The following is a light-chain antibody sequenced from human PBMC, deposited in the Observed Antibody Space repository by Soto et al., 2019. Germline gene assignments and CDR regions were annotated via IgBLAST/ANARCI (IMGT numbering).Light chain of an antibody. CDR2: LGS. CDR1: QSLLHSNGYNY. Sequence: DIVMTQSPLSLPVTPGEPASISCRSSQSLLHSNGYNYLDWYLQKPGQSPQLLIYLGSNRASGVHDRFSGSGSRTDFTLKISRVEAEDVGVYYCMQALQTPFTFGPGTKVDIK. CDR3: MQALQTPFT. J-gene: IGKJ3*01. V-gene: IGKV2-28*01.